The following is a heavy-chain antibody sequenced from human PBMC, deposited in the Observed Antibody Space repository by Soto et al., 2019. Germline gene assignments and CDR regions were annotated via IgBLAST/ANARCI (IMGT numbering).Heavy chain of an antibody. V-gene: IGHV4-34*01. D-gene: IGHD3-3*01. J-gene: IGHJ5*02. CDR1: GGSFSGYY. CDR2: INHSGST. CDR3: ARDLDTIPTVGNWFDP. Sequence: PSETLSLTCAVYGGSFSGYYWSWIRQPPGKGLEWIGEINHSGSTNYNPSLKSRVTISVDTSKNQFSLKLSSVTAADTAVYYCARDLDTIPTVGNWFDPWGQGTLVTVSS.